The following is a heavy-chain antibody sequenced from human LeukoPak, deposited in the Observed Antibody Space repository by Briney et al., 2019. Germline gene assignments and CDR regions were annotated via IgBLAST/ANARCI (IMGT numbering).Heavy chain of an antibody. J-gene: IGHJ4*02. CDR3: AKGPDLGSGSYFFDH. D-gene: IGHD3-10*01. CDR2: IRYDGSNK. V-gene: IGHV3-30*02. Sequence: GGSLRLSCAASGFTFSSYGMHWVRQAPGKGLEWVAFIRYDGSNKYYADSVKGRFTISRDNSKNTLYLQMNSLRAEDTAVYYCAKGPDLGSGSYFFDHWGQGTLVTVSS. CDR1: GFTFSSYG.